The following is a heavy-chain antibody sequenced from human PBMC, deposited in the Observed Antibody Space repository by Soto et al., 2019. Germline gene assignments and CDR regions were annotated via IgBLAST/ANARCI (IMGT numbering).Heavy chain of an antibody. V-gene: IGHV4-4*02. J-gene: IGHJ4*02. Sequence: QVQLQESGPGLVKPSGTLSLTCAVSGDSVSSPYYWCWVRQPPGKGLEGIGEVFHTGTTSYNPSLRSRVTISMAKSINQFTLHLSSVTAADTAVYYCARSAGWYAVHSWGPGTLVIVSS. D-gene: IGHD6-19*01. CDR1: GDSVSSPYY. CDR3: ARSAGWYAVHS. CDR2: VFHTGTT.